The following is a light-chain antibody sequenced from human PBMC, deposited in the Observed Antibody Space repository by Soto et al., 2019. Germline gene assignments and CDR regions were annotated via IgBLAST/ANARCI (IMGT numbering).Light chain of an antibody. J-gene: IGLJ2*01. CDR3: SAYSSSIYVI. V-gene: IGLV2-14*03. Sequence: QSALTQVASVSGFPGQSISISCTGTSSDAGGYNYVSWYQLHPGRAPKLINFDVSNRPSGVSNRFSGSKSGNTASLTISGLQADGGADYYCSAYSSSIYVIFGGGTKLTVL. CDR1: SSDAGGYNY. CDR2: DVS.